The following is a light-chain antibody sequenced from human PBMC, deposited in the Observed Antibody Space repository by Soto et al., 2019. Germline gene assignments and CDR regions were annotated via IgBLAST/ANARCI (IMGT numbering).Light chain of an antibody. CDR2: DAS. J-gene: IGKJ3*01. CDR3: QKDSSAPFT. V-gene: IGKV1-27*01. CDR1: QGISNF. Sequence: DIQMTQSPSSLSASVGDRVTITCRASQGISNFLAWYQQKPGTVPKLLIYDASTLQSGVPSRFSGSGFGTDFTLSISSLQPEDVATYFCQKDSSAPFTFGPGTKVDIK.